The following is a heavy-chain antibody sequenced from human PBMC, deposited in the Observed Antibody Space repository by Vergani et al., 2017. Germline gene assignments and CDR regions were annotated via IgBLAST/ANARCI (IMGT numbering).Heavy chain of an antibody. Sequence: QVQLVQSGAEVKKPGSSVKVSCKASGGTFSSYAISWVRQAPGQGVEWMGGIIPIFGTANYAQKFQGRVTITADESTSTAYMELSSLRSEDTAVYYCARVAARLFPPPGYYYYMDVWGKGTTVTVSS. CDR1: GGTFSSYA. V-gene: IGHV1-69*13. CDR3: ARVAARLFPPPGYYYYMDV. D-gene: IGHD6-6*01. CDR2: IIPIFGTA. J-gene: IGHJ6*03.